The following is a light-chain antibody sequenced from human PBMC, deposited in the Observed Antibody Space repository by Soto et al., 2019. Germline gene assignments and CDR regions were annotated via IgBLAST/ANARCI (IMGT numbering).Light chain of an antibody. CDR3: QQYNNRPPFT. Sequence: EIVMTQSPATLSVSPGERATLSCRASQSVSSNLAWYQQKPGQAPRLLSYGASTSATGIRARFSSSGSGTEFTLTISRLQSEDFAVYYCQQYNNRPPFTFGTGTKVDIK. J-gene: IGKJ3*01. V-gene: IGKV3-15*01. CDR1: QSVSSN. CDR2: GAS.